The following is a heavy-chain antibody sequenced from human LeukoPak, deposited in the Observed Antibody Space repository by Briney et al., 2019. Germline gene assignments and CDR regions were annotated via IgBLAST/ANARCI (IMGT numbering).Heavy chain of an antibody. J-gene: IGHJ4*02. CDR2: LDGSGRHI. CDR3: AIDPIDSTAF. V-gene: IGHV3-23*01. CDR1: GFTFSNYA. Sequence: GGSLRLSCAASGFTFSNYAMSWVRHAPGKGLEWVSILDGSGRHIYYADSVQGRFTISRDNSMDTVYQQMNSLRVEDTAVYYCAIDPIDSTAFWGQGTLVTVSS. D-gene: IGHD2-8*02.